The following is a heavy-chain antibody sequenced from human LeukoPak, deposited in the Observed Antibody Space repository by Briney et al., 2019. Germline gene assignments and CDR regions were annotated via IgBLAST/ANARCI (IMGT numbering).Heavy chain of an antibody. CDR2: INPSGGST. Sequence: GASVKVSCKASGYTFTGYYMHWVRQAPGQGLEWMGIINPSGGSTSYAQKFQGRVTMTRDTSTSTVYMELSSLRSEDTAVYYCARSYGSGSIIAGLRYYYYMDVWGKGTTVTISS. J-gene: IGHJ6*03. CDR3: ARSYGSGSIIAGLRYYYYMDV. D-gene: IGHD3-10*01. CDR1: GYTFTGYY. V-gene: IGHV1-46*01.